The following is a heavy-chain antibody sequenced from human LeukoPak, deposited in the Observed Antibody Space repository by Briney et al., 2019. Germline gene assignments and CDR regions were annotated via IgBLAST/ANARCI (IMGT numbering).Heavy chain of an antibody. CDR2: IYSGGST. D-gene: IGHD6-19*01. CDR1: GFTVSSNY. CDR3: ARDLIRAGILDYYYYGMDV. V-gene: IGHV3-53*04. Sequence: QAGGSLRLSCAASGFTVSSNYMSWVRQAPGKGLEWVSVIYSGGSTYCADSVKGRFTISRHNSKNTLYLQMNSLRAEDTAVYYCARDLIRAGILDYYYYGMDVWGQGTTVTVSS. J-gene: IGHJ6*02.